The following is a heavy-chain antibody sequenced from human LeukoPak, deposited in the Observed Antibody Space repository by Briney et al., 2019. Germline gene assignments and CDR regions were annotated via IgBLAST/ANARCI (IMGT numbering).Heavy chain of an antibody. Sequence: GGSLRLSCAASGFTFSTFSMAWVRQAPGRGLQWLSYISSTSNTIYYADSLKGRFTISRDNAKNSLYLQMSSLRAEDTAMYYCARDYSGGEYFFDYWGQGSLVTVSS. CDR1: GFTFSTFS. V-gene: IGHV3-48*04. CDR2: ISSTSNTI. D-gene: IGHD1-26*01. CDR3: ARDYSGGEYFFDY. J-gene: IGHJ4*02.